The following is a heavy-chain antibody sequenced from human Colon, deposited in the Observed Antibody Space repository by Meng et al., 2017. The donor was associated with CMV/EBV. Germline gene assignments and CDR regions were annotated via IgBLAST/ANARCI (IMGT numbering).Heavy chain of an antibody. CDR2: IKTDGSTT. Sequence: VARVEFGGSLVQPGASLRLFCADSRFTFSNYLMHWVRQAPGKVLVWVSRIKTDGSTTNYADSVKGRFTISRDNAKNTLYLQMNSLRAEDTAVYYCARDLEWELSFDPWGQGTLVTVSS. CDR3: ARDLEWELSFDP. D-gene: IGHD1-26*01. V-gene: IGHV3-74*01. J-gene: IGHJ5*02. CDR1: RFTFSNYL.